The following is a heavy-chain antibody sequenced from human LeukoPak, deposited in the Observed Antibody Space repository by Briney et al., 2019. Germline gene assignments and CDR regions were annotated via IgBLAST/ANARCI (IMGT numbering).Heavy chain of an antibody. CDR2: INPSGGST. Sequence: ASVKVSCKASGYTFTSYGLTWVRQAPGQGLEWMGIINPSGGSTSYAQKFQGRVTMTRDTSTSTVYMELSSLRSEDTAVYYCARAILGDGSPFDYWGQGTLVTVSS. V-gene: IGHV1-46*01. D-gene: IGHD5-24*01. CDR1: GYTFTSYG. J-gene: IGHJ4*02. CDR3: ARAILGDGSPFDY.